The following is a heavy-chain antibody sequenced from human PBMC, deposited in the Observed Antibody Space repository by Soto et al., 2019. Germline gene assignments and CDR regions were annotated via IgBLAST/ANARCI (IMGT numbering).Heavy chain of an antibody. CDR1: GDSVSSNSAA. V-gene: IGHV6-1*01. CDR3: ARDGYRDIVVVPAAIATTRGWFDP. Sequence: SQTLSLTCAISGDSVSSNSAAWNWIRQSPSRGLEWLGRTYYRSKWYNDYAVSVKSRITINPDTSKNQFSLQLNSVTPEDTAVYYCARDGYRDIVVVPAAIATTRGWFDPWGQGTLVTVPS. CDR2: TYYRSKWYN. D-gene: IGHD2-2*01. J-gene: IGHJ5*02.